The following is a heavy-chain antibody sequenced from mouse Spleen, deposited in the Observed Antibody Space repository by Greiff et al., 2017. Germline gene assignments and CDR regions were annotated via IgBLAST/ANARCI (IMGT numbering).Heavy chain of an antibody. CDR1: GFSLTSYG. CDR3: ASAYYRYDWYFDV. J-gene: IGHJ1*01. D-gene: IGHD2-14*01. V-gene: IGHV2-2*01. Sequence: QVQLQQSGPGLVQPSQSLSITCTVSGFSLTSYGVHWVRQSPGKGLEWLGVIWSGGSTDYNAAFISRLSISKDNSKSQVFFKMNSLQADDTAIYYCASAYYRYDWYFDVWGAGTTVTVS. CDR2: IWSGGST.